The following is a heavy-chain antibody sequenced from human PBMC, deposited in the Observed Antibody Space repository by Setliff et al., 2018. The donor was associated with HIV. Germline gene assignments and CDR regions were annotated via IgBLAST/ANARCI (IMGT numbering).Heavy chain of an antibody. Sequence: ASVKVSCKASGYTFTSFGISWVRQAPGQGLEWMGWISAYNGNTNYAQNLQGRATRTTATSTSTVYMDLSSLTFADTAVYYCSRRAYYDNSGPNAFDLWGQGTMVTVSS. CDR3: SRRAYYDNSGPNAFDL. J-gene: IGHJ3*01. CDR1: GYTFTSFG. V-gene: IGHV1-18*01. CDR2: ISAYNGNT. D-gene: IGHD3-22*01.